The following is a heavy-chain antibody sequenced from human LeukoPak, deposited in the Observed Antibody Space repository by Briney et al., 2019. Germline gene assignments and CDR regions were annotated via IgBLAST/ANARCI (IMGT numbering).Heavy chain of an antibody. CDR1: GFTFSSYG. CDR3: AREPIPWSGYFRVPYYYGMDV. Sequence: GGSLRLSCAASGFTFSSYGMHWVRQAPGKGLEWVAVISYDGSNKYYADSVKGRFTISRDNSKNTLYLQMNSLRAEDTAVYYCAREPIPWSGYFRVPYYYGMDVWGQGTTVTVSS. V-gene: IGHV3-30*03. CDR2: ISYDGSNK. D-gene: IGHD3-3*01. J-gene: IGHJ6*02.